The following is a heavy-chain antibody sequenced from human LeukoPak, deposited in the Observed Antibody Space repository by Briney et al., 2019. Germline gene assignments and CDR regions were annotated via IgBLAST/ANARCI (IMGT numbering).Heavy chain of an antibody. D-gene: IGHD3-10*01. CDR2: ISSSSSYI. Sequence: GGSLRLSCAASGFTFSSYSMNWVRQAPGKGLEWVSPISSSSSYIYYADSVKGRFTISRDNAKNSLYLQMNSLRAEDTAVYYCASSSYGSGSYILYWGQGTLVTVSS. J-gene: IGHJ4*02. CDR1: GFTFSSYS. CDR3: ASSSYGSGSYILY. V-gene: IGHV3-21*01.